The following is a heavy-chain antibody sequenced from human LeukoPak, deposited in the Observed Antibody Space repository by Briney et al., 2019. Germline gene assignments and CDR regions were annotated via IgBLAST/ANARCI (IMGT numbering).Heavy chain of an antibody. J-gene: IGHJ4*02. CDR1: GSTFSSYW. CDR2: INQDGSGE. CDR3: VRNLISSWYGIGP. V-gene: IGHV3-7*01. Sequence: GGSLRLSCAASGSTFSSYWMTWVRQAPGKGLEWVANINQDGSGEYYVDSVKGRFTISRDNAKNSLFLQMNSLRVEDTAVYYCVRNLISSWYGIGPWGQGTLVTVSS. D-gene: IGHD6-13*01.